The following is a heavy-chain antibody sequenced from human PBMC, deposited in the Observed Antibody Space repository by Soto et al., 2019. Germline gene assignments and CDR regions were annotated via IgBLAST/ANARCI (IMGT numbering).Heavy chain of an antibody. CDR3: ARVPNTGHFDY. J-gene: IGHJ4*02. V-gene: IGHV6-1*01. CDR2: TYYRSRWYF. D-gene: IGHD1-1*01. CDR1: GDRVSSNSAV. Sequence: PSQPLSITCVLSGDRVSSNSAVWHWIRQSPSRGLEWLGRTYYRSRWYFDYAVSVKSRITINPDTSKNQFSLQLNSVTPEDTAVYYCARVPNTGHFDYWGQGTLVTVSS.